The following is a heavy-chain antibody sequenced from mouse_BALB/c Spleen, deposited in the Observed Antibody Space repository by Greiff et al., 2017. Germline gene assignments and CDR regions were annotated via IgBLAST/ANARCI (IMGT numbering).Heavy chain of an antibody. CDR2: IWSGGST. Sequence: QVQLKESGPGLVQPSQSLSITCTVSGFSLTSYGVHWVRQSPGKGLEWLGVIWSGGSTDYNAAFISRLSISKDNSKSQVFFKMNSLQADDTAIYYCVRNWRDYGGAMDYWGQGTSVTVSS. J-gene: IGHJ4*01. D-gene: IGHD1-1*01. CDR3: VRNWRDYGGAMDY. V-gene: IGHV2-2-2*01. CDR1: GFSLTSYG.